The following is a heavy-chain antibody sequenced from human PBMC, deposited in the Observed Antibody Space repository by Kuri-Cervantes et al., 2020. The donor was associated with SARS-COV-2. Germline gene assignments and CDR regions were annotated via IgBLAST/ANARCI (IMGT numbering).Heavy chain of an antibody. J-gene: IGHJ4*02. CDR3: ARGLPSQWLAEGNYYFDY. D-gene: IGHD6-19*01. V-gene: IGHV4-30-2*01. Sequence: SETLSLTCAVSGGSISSGGYPWSWIRQPPGKGLEWIGYIYHSGSTYYNPSLKSRVTISVDRSKNQFSLKLSSVTAADTAVYYCARGLPSQWLAEGNYYFDYWGQGTLVTVSS. CDR2: IYHSGST. CDR1: GGSISSGGYP.